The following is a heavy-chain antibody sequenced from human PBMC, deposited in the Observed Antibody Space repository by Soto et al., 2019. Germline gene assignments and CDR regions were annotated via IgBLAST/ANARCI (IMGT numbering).Heavy chain of an antibody. CDR3: AREVTMIVVVLGPYGMDV. V-gene: IGHV1-2*02. CDR2: INPNSGGT. D-gene: IGHD3-22*01. CDR1: GYTFTGYY. J-gene: IGHJ6*02. Sequence: ASVKVSCKASGYTFTGYYMHWVRQAPGQGLEWMGWINPNSGGTNYAQKFQGRVTMTRDTSSSTAYMELSRLRSDDTAVYYCAREVTMIVVVLGPYGMDVWGQGTTVTVSS.